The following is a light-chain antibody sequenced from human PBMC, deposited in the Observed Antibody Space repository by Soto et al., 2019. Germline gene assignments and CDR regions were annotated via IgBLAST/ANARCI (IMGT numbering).Light chain of an antibody. J-gene: IGLJ2*01. Sequence: QSALTQPPSASGSPGQSVTISCTGSSSDVGGYNYVSWYQQHPGKAPKLMIYEVSVRPSGVPDRFSGSKSGNTASLTVSGLQAEDEADYYCSSYAGSNSHVVFGGGTKVTVL. V-gene: IGLV2-8*01. CDR2: EVS. CDR1: SSDVGGYNY. CDR3: SSYAGSNSHVV.